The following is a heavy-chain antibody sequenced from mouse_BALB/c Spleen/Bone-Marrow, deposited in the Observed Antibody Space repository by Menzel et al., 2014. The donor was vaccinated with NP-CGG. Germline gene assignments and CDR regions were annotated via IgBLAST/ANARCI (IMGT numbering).Heavy chain of an antibody. CDR1: GDSITSGY. Sequence: VQLQQSGPSLVKPSQTLSLTCSVTGDSITSGYWNWIRKFPGNKLEYMGYISYSGNTYYNPSLISRISITRGTSKNQHYLQLNSVTTEDTAAYYCTRDYYGPWGQGTTLTVSS. CDR2: ISYSGNT. J-gene: IGHJ2*01. V-gene: IGHV3-8*02. D-gene: IGHD1-2*01. CDR3: TRDYYGP.